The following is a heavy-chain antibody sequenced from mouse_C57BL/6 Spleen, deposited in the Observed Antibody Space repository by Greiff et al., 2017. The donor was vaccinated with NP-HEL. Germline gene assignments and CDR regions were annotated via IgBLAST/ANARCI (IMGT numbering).Heavy chain of an antibody. CDR2: IDPANGNT. V-gene: IGHV14-3*01. Sequence: EVKLVESVAELVRPGASVKLSCTASGFNIKNTYMHWVQPRPEPGLEWIGRIDPANGNTKYAPKFQGKATITADPSSNTAYMQPRSLTSEDTAIYYCASCYGYATFDYWGQGTTLTVSS. J-gene: IGHJ2*01. CDR3: ASCYGYATFDY. D-gene: IGHD2-2*01. CDR1: GFNIKNTY.